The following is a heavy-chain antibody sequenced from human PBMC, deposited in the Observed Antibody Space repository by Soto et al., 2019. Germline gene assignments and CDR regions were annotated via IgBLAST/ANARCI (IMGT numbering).Heavy chain of an antibody. Sequence: ASLNLSCKXSGFTFSNYGLNWVRQAPGQGLEWMGWVSANNGHTNYAQNLQGRVSMTTDTSTSTAYMELRGLRFDDTAVYYCARDLESVTAKHFFYYYAMDVWGQGTTVTVSS. CDR2: VSANNGHT. V-gene: IGHV1-18*01. CDR1: GFTFSNYG. D-gene: IGHD2-8*01. J-gene: IGHJ6*02. CDR3: ARDLESVTAKHFFYYYAMDV.